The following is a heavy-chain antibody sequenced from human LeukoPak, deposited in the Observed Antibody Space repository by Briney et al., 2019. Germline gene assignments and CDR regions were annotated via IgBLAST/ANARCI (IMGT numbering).Heavy chain of an antibody. J-gene: IGHJ4*02. CDR1: GYTFTSYG. CDR2: ISAYNGNT. D-gene: IGHD1-26*01. CDR3: ARPFIPSGSYFYYFDY. V-gene: IGHV1-18*01. Sequence: ASVKVPCKASGYTFTSYGIGWVRQAPGQGLEWMGWISAYNGNTNYAQNFQGRVTMTTDTSTSTAYMELRSLRSDDTAVYYCARPFIPSGSYFYYFDYWGQGTLVTVSS.